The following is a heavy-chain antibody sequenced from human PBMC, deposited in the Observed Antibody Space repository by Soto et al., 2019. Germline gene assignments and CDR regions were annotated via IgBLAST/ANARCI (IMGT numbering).Heavy chain of an antibody. CDR2: ISYDGSNK. J-gene: IGHJ4*02. CDR1: GFTFSSYA. Sequence: QVQLVESGGGVVQPGRSLRLSCAASGFTFSSYAMHWVRQAPGKGLEWVAVISYDGSNKYYADSVKGRFTISRDNSKNTLDLQMNSLRAEDTAVYYCARGGRYCSGGSCYGYDYWGQGTLVTVSS. D-gene: IGHD2-15*01. CDR3: ARGGRYCSGGSCYGYDY. V-gene: IGHV3-30-3*01.